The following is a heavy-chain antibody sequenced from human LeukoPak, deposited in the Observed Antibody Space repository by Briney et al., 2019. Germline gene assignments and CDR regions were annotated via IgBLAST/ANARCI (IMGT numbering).Heavy chain of an antibody. CDR2: ISAYNGNT. Sequence: GASVKVSCKASGYTFTSYGISWVQQAPGQGLEWMGWISAYNGNTNYAQKLQGRVTMTADTSTSTAYMELRSLRSDDTAVYYCARAMVRGVTHPFDYWGQGTLVTVSS. V-gene: IGHV1-18*01. D-gene: IGHD3-10*01. CDR3: ARAMVRGVTHPFDY. J-gene: IGHJ4*02. CDR1: GYTFTSYG.